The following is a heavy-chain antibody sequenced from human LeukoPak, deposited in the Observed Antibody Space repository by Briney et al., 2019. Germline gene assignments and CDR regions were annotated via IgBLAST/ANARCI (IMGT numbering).Heavy chain of an antibody. D-gene: IGHD5-12*01. CDR2: ISGSGGST. J-gene: IGHJ4*02. CDR3: AKDGYSGYDPHYFDY. Sequence: GGSLRLSCAASGFTFDDYAMHWVRQAPGKGLEWVSAISGSGGSTYYADSVKGRFTISRDNSKNTLYLQMNSLRAEGTAVYYCAKDGYSGYDPHYFDYWGQGTLVTVSS. CDR1: GFTFDDYA. V-gene: IGHV3-23*01.